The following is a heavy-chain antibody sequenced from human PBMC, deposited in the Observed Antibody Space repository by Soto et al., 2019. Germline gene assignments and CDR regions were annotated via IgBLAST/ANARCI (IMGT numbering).Heavy chain of an antibody. J-gene: IGHJ3*02. Sequence: PGGSLRLSCAASGFTVSSNYMSWVRQAPGKGLEWVSVSYSGGSTYYADSVKGPFTISRDNSKNTLYLQMNSLRAEETAVYYCARGSSGYWYTKGGGAFDIWGQGTMVTVSS. CDR3: ARGSSGYWYTKGGGAFDI. V-gene: IGHV3-53*01. D-gene: IGHD3-22*01. CDR1: GFTVSSNY. CDR2: SYSGGST.